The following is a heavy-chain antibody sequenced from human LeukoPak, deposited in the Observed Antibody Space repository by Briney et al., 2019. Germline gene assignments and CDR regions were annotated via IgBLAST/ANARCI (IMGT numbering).Heavy chain of an antibody. D-gene: IGHD4/OR15-4a*01. CDR2: ITGSGGST. CDR1: GFTFSSYA. Sequence: PGGSLRLSCAASGFTFSSYAMSWVRQAPGKGLEWVSAITGSGGSTYSADSVKGRFTISRDNSKNTLYLQMNSLRAEDTAVYYCAKDPLRTMVNWFDPWGQGTLVTVSS. CDR3: AKDPLRTMVNWFDP. V-gene: IGHV3-23*01. J-gene: IGHJ5*02.